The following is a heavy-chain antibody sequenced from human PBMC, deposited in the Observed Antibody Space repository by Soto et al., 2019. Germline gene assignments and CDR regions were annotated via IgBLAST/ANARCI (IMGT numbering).Heavy chain of an antibody. CDR3: ARVAADAYWSGYDDY. Sequence: QEQLQKSGPTLVKPSETLSLTCSVSGGSISNYHWSWIRQPPGKGLEWIGYISYTGSTNYSPSLKSRVTMLLATSKKQFSLKLSSVTAADTAVYYCARVAADAYWSGYDDYWGQGTLVTVSS. CDR1: GGSISNYH. CDR2: ISYTGST. D-gene: IGHD3-3*01. J-gene: IGHJ4*02. V-gene: IGHV4-59*01.